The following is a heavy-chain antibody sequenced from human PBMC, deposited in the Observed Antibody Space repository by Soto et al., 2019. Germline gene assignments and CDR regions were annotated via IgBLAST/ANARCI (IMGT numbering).Heavy chain of an antibody. CDR3: ARDFSDSSGYYYYYYGMDV. Sequence: PGGSLRLSCAASGVTFSSYSMNWVRQAPGKGLEWVSYISSSSSTIYYADSVKGRFTISRDNAKNSLYLQMNSLRDEDTAVYYCARDFSDSSGYYYYYYGMDVWGQGTTVTVSS. J-gene: IGHJ6*02. D-gene: IGHD3-22*01. CDR1: GVTFSSYS. CDR2: ISSSSSTI. V-gene: IGHV3-48*02.